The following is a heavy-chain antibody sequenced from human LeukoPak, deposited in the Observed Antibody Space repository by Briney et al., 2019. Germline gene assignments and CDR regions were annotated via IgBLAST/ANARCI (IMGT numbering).Heavy chain of an antibody. D-gene: IGHD2-15*01. CDR1: GYSFTSYW. Sequence: GESLKISCKGSGYSFTSYWIGWVRQMPGKGLEWMGIIYPGDSDTRYSPSFQGQVTISADKSISTAYLQWSSLKASDTAMYYCARHPYCSGGSCYSNYGGQGTLVTVSS. J-gene: IGHJ4*02. V-gene: IGHV5-51*01. CDR2: IYPGDSDT. CDR3: ARHPYCSGGSCYSNY.